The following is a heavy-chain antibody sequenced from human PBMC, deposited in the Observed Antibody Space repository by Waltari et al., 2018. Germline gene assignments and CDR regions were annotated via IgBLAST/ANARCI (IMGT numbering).Heavy chain of an antibody. V-gene: IGHV4-39*07. J-gene: IGHJ4*02. CDR3: ARGGGGWSDY. Sequence: QLQLQESGPGLVKPSETLSLTCTVSGGSISSSSYYWGWIRQPPGKGLEWIGSIYYSGSTYYTPSLKSRVTISVDTSKNQFSLKLSSVTAADTAVYYCARGGGGWSDYWGQGTLVTVSS. CDR2: IYYSGST. D-gene: IGHD6-19*01. CDR1: GGSISSSSYY.